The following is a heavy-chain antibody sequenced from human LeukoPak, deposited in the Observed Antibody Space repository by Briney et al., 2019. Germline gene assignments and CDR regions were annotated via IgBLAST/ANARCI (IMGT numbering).Heavy chain of an antibody. CDR1: GFTFSSYW. V-gene: IGHV3-7*01. CDR3: AGGPGFLIDC. Sequence: GGSLRLSCAASGFTFSSYWMSWVRQAPGKGLEWVANIKQDGSEKHYVDSVKGRLAISRDNAKNLLYLQMNSLRVEDTAVYYCAGGPGFLIDCWGQGTLVTVSS. CDR2: IKQDGSEK. D-gene: IGHD3-3*01. J-gene: IGHJ4*02.